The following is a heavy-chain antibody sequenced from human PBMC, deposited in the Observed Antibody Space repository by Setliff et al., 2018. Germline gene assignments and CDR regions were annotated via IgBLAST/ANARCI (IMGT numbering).Heavy chain of an antibody. CDR2: IYTSGST. Sequence: SETLSLTCTVSGGSISSYWWSWIRQPAGKGLEWIGRIYTSGSTNYNPSLKSRVTMSVDTSKNQFSLKLSSVTAADTAVYYCARSRYYYDSSGYYYYFDYWGQGTLVTVSS. D-gene: IGHD3-22*01. J-gene: IGHJ4*02. V-gene: IGHV4-4*07. CDR3: ARSRYYYDSSGYYYYFDY. CDR1: GGSISSYW.